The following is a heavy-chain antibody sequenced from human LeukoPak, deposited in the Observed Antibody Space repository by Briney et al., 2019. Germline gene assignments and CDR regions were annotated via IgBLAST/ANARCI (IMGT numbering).Heavy chain of an antibody. V-gene: IGHV1-8*01. CDR3: ARALYSSGWYDYYYYGMDV. CDR2: MNPNSGNT. D-gene: IGHD6-19*01. Sequence: ASVKVSCKASGYTFTSYDINWVRQATGQGLEWMGWMNPNSGNTGYAQKFQGRVTMTRNTSISTAYMELSSLRSEDTAVYYCARALYSSGWYDYYYYGMDVWAKGPRSPSP. CDR1: GYTFTSYD. J-gene: IGHJ6*02.